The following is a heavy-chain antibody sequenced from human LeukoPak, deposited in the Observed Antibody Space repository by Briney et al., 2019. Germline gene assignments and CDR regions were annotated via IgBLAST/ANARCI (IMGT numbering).Heavy chain of an antibody. D-gene: IGHD3-3*01. CDR2: IKQDGSEK. CDR3: ARVLRFLEWLPSYMDV. J-gene: IGHJ6*04. Sequence: GGSLRLSCAASGFTFSSYWMSWVRQAPGKGLEWVANIKQDGSEKYYVDSVKGRFTISRDNAKNSLYLQMNSLRAEDTAAYYCARVLRFLEWLPSYMDVWGKGTTVTVSS. V-gene: IGHV3-7*01. CDR1: GFTFSSYW.